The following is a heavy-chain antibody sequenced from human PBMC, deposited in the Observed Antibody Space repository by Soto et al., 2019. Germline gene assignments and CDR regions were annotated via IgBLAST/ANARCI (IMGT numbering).Heavy chain of an antibody. Sequence: GASVKVSCKASGYTFTSYGISWVRQAPGQGLEWMGWISAYNGNTNYAQKFQERVTITRDMSTSTAYMELSSLRSEDTAVYYCAAKSSAAQDYSYMDVWGKGTTVTVSS. CDR2: ISAYNGNT. J-gene: IGHJ6*03. V-gene: IGHV1-18*01. D-gene: IGHD6-13*01. CDR1: GYTFTSYG. CDR3: AAKSSAAQDYSYMDV.